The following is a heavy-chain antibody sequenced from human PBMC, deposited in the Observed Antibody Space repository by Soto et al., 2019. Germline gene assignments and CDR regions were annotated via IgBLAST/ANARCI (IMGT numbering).Heavy chain of an antibody. J-gene: IGHJ6*02. D-gene: IGHD3-10*01. CDR2: INTHNGNT. V-gene: IGHV1-18*01. CDR3: TREGSAPYYYYGMDA. CDR1: GYTFTTYG. Sequence: ASVKVSCKASGYTFTTYGISWVRPDPGEGLEWLGWINTHNGNTNYAQNLQGRVFMTADTSTNTAYMELRSLRSDDTAIYYCTREGSAPYYYYGMDAWGQGTTVTVSS.